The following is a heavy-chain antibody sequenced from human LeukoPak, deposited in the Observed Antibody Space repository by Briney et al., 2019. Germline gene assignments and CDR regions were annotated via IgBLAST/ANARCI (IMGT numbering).Heavy chain of an antibody. V-gene: IGHV4-59*01. CDR3: ARGLNRNDYGDYGY. Sequence: SEALSLTCTVSGGSLSSYYWTWIRQPPGKGLEWIGYIYYTGSTSYNPSLKSRVTISVQTSKNQFSLKLSSVTAADTAVYYCARGLNRNDYGDYGYWGQGTLVTVSS. D-gene: IGHD4-17*01. CDR2: IYYTGST. CDR1: GGSLSSYY. J-gene: IGHJ4*02.